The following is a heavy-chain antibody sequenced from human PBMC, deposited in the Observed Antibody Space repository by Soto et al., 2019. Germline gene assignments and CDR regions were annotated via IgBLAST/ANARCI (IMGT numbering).Heavy chain of an antibody. Sequence: GALRLSCVGSGFTFSSNWMTWVRQAPGKGLEWVGNIRQDGSEKNYVDSVKGRFTISRDNAKNSLYLQMNSLRAEDTAVYYCAREIVVARGASYFDYWGPGTLVTV. J-gene: IGHJ4*02. V-gene: IGHV3-7*04. D-gene: IGHD2-2*01. CDR1: GFTFSSNW. CDR2: IRQDGSEK. CDR3: AREIVVARGASYFDY.